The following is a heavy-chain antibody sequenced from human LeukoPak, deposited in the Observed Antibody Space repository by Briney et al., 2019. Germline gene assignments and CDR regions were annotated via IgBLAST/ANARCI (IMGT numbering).Heavy chain of an antibody. D-gene: IGHD6-19*01. CDR3: ARAVSSGWYPYYFDY. V-gene: IGHV4-61*01. CDR2: IYYSGST. J-gene: IGHJ4*02. Sequence: SETLSLTCTVSGGSVSSGSYYWSWIRQPPGKGLERIGYIYYSGSTNYNPSLKSRVTISVDTSKNQFSLKLSSVTAADTAVYYCARAVSSGWYPYYFDYWGQGTLVTVSS. CDR1: GGSVSSGSYY.